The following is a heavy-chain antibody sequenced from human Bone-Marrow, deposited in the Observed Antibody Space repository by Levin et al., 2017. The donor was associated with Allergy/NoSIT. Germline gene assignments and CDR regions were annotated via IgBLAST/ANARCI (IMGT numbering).Heavy chain of an antibody. Sequence: SPTLSLTCTVSGGSITSGGYHWSWIRQHPGKDLEWIGYISYRGSTYYNPSLKSRVTLSIDTSKTQFSLKLNSLTAADTAVYFCAREDGYVFDYWGQGTLVTVSS. D-gene: IGHD5-24*01. CDR2: ISYRGST. J-gene: IGHJ4*02. CDR3: AREDGYVFDY. CDR1: GGSITSGGYH. V-gene: IGHV4-31*03.